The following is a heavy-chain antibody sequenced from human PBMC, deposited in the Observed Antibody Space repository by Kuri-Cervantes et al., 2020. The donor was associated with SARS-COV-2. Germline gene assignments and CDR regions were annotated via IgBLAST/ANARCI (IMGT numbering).Heavy chain of an antibody. CDR3: ARDCTSFGYSYGHAFDI. D-gene: IGHD5-18*01. V-gene: IGHV1-2*02. J-gene: IGHJ3*02. CDR2: INPNSGGT. Sequence: ASVKVSCKASGYTFTGYYMHWVRQAPGQGLEWMGWINPNSGGTNYAQKFQGRVTMTRDTSISTAYMGLSRLRSDDTAVYYCARDCTSFGYSYGHAFDIWGQGTMVTVSS. CDR1: GYTFTGYY.